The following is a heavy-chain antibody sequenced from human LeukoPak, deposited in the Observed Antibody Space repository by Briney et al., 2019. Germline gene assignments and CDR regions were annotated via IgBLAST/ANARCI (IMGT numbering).Heavy chain of an antibody. CDR3: ARGLTDGMGYYYMDV. Sequence: GGSLRLSCAASGFTFSRYAMSWVRQAPGKGLEWVSSISGSGGITYHADSLKGRFTISRDNSENTLYLQMDSLRVEDTAVYYCARGLTDGMGYYYMDVWGKGTSVTVSS. CDR2: ISGSGGIT. CDR1: GFTFSRYA. J-gene: IGHJ6*03. D-gene: IGHD2-8*02. V-gene: IGHV3-23*01.